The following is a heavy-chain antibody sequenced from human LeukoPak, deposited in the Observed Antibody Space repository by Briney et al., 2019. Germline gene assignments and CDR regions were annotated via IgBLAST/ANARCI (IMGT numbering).Heavy chain of an antibody. Sequence: PGRSLRLSCAASGFTFSSYGMHWVRQAPGKGLEWVAVIWYDGSNKYYADSVKGRFTIYRDNSKNTLFLQMNRLRAEDTAVYYCAKSYDILTYWGQGTLVTVSS. CDR1: GFTFSSYG. J-gene: IGHJ4*02. D-gene: IGHD3-9*01. CDR2: IWYDGSNK. V-gene: IGHV3-33*06. CDR3: AKSYDILTY.